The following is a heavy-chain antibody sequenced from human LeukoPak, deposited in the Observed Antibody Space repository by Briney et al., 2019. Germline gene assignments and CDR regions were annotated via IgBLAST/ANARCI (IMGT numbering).Heavy chain of an antibody. Sequence: ASVKVCCKASGYTFTGYHMHWVRQAPGQGLEWMGWINPNNGGTNYAQKFQGRVTLTLDTSISTAYMELTRLRSDDTALYYCARFSGWSLVGDFWGQGTLVTVSS. D-gene: IGHD6-19*01. CDR3: ARFSGWSLVGDF. CDR2: INPNNGGT. CDR1: GYTFTGYH. V-gene: IGHV1-2*02. J-gene: IGHJ4*02.